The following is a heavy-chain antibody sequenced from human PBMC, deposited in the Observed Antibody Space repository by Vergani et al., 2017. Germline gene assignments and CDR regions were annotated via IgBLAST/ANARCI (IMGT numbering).Heavy chain of an antibody. J-gene: IGHJ4*02. CDR1: GGSISSGGYS. CDR3: ARGEDTVTPGYFDY. Sequence: QLQLQESGSGLVKPSQTLSLTCAVSGGSISSGGYSWSWIRQPPGKGLEWIGYIYHSGSTYYNPSLKSRVTRSVDRATNQFSLKLSSVTAADTAVYYGARGEDTVTPGYFDYWGQGTLVTVSS. CDR2: IYHSGST. D-gene: IGHD4-17*01. V-gene: IGHV4-30-2*01.